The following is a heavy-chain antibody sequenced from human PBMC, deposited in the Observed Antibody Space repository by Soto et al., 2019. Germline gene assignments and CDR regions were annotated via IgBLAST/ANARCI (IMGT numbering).Heavy chain of an antibody. CDR1: GGTFSSYA. CDR2: IIPIFGTA. Sequence: SVKVSCKASGGTFSSYAISWVRQAPGQGLEWMGGIIPIFGTANYAQKFQGRVTITADESTSTAYMELSSLRSEDTAVYYCARDCSGGSCYSLDWFDPWGQGTLVTVSS. V-gene: IGHV1-69*13. J-gene: IGHJ5*02. CDR3: ARDCSGGSCYSLDWFDP. D-gene: IGHD2-15*01.